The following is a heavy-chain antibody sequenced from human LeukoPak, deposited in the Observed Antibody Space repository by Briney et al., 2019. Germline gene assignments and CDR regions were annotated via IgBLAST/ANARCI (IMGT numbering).Heavy chain of an antibody. CDR3: ARSRYYDFWSGYYAGNWFDP. Sequence: SETLSLTCTVSGGSISSGGYYWSWIRQHPGKGLEWIGYIYYSGSTYYSPSLKSRVTISVDTSKNQFSLKLSSVTAADTAVYYCARSRYYDFWSGYYAGNWFDPWGQGTLVTVSS. J-gene: IGHJ5*02. CDR1: GGSISSGGYY. D-gene: IGHD3-3*01. CDR2: IYYSGST. V-gene: IGHV4-31*03.